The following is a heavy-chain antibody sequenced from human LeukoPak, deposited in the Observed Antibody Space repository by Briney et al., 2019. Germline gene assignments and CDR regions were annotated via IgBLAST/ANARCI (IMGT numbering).Heavy chain of an antibody. J-gene: IGHJ6*04. CDR1: GYTFNTYT. D-gene: IGHD6-19*01. V-gene: IGHV3-21*01. CDR2: IGSSSDYI. CDR3: ARVVFSSRAPNMDV. Sequence: GESLRLSCAASGYTFNTYTMNWVRHAPGKGLEWVSFIGSSSDYIYYADSVKGRFTISRDNAKKSLYLQMNSLRAEDTAVYYCARVVFSSRAPNMDVWGKGTTVTVSS.